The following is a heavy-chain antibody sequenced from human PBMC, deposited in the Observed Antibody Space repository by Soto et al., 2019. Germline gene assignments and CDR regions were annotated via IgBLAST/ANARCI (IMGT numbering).Heavy chain of an antibody. D-gene: IGHD3-10*01. J-gene: IGHJ4*02. CDR1: GYTFTSYG. CDR3: AREMVRGVGSDY. V-gene: IGHV1-18*01. CDR2: ISTYNGNT. Sequence: QVQLVQSGAEVKKPGPSVKVSCKASGYTFTSYGISWVRQAPGQGLEWMGWISTYNGNTNHAQQLQGRVTMTTDTSTSTAYMELRSLRSDDPAVFYCAREMVRGVGSDYWGQGTLVTVSS.